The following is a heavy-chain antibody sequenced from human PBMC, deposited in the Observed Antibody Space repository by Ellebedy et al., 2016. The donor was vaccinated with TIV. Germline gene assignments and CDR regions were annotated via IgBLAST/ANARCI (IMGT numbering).Heavy chain of an antibody. CDR1: GDSVSSNSLS. V-gene: IGHV6-1*01. CDR2: TYYASKWYY. Sequence: SQTLSLTCGISGDSVSSNSLSWNWIRQSPSRGLEWLGRTYYASKWYYDYAVSLKGRITINPDTSKNQVSLHLNSVTPEDTAVYYCARETFVVPTRRWVGAFDIWGQGTMVTVSS. CDR3: ARETFVVPTRRWVGAFDI. J-gene: IGHJ3*02. D-gene: IGHD2-2*01.